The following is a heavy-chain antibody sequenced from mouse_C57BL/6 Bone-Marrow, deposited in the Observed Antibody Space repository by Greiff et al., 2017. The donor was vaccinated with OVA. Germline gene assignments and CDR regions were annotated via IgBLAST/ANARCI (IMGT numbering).Heavy chain of an antibody. V-gene: IGHV1-50*01. Sequence: QVQLQQPGAELVKPGASVKLSCKASGYTFTSYCMQWVRQSPGQGLEWIADIDPSDSYTYYPHQFKGQVTLTVDTASSTAYMQLSSLTSEDSAVYYCAMNVDYGSSYGYWGQGTTLTVSS. D-gene: IGHD1-1*01. J-gene: IGHJ2*01. CDR3: AMNVDYGSSYGY. CDR2: IDPSDSYT. CDR1: GYTFTSYC.